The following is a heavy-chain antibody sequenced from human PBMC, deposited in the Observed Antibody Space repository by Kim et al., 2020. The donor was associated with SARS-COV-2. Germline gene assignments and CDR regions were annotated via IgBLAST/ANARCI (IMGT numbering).Heavy chain of an antibody. D-gene: IGHD6-13*01. J-gene: IGHJ4*02. V-gene: IGHV3-23*03. CDR3: AKMSYFGSWGHFYFDF. Sequence: GGSLRLSCAASGFTFSDHGMSWVRRAPGRGLECVSIIYTGGRNTYYADFVKGRFIISRDKFNNTLYLEMDNLRAEDTAIYYCAKMSYFGSWGHFYFDFWGQGTLVTV. CDR2: IYTGGRNT. CDR1: GFTFSDHG.